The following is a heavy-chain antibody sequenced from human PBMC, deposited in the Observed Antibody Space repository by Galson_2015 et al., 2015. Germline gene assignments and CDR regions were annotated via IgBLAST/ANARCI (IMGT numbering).Heavy chain of an antibody. Sequence: SLRLSCAPSGFTFSSYGMHWVRQAPGKGLEWVAVISYDGSNEYYADSVKGRFTISRDNSKNTLYLQMNSLRAEDTAVYYCAKEELYYDILTGRSGMDVWGQGTTVTVSS. CDR3: AKEELYYDILTGRSGMDV. J-gene: IGHJ6*02. CDR2: ISYDGSNE. V-gene: IGHV3-30*18. D-gene: IGHD3-9*01. CDR1: GFTFSSYG.